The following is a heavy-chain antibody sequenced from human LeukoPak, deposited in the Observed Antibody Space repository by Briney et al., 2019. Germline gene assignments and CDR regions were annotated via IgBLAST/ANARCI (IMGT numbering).Heavy chain of an antibody. CDR2: ISGSGGST. Sequence: GGSLRLSCAASGFTFSSYSMNWVRQAPGKGLEWVSAISGSGGSTYYADSVKGRFAISRDNSKNTLYLQMNSLRAEDTAVYYCAKDWDYYDSSGYTNWGQGTLVTVSS. V-gene: IGHV3-23*01. D-gene: IGHD3-22*01. CDR3: AKDWDYYDSSGYTN. J-gene: IGHJ4*02. CDR1: GFTFSSYS.